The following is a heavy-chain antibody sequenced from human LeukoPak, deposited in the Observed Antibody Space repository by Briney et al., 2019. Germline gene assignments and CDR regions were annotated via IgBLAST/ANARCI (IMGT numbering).Heavy chain of an antibody. V-gene: IGHV3-23*01. D-gene: IGHD6-19*01. CDR1: GFAFSSQA. Sequence: SGGSLRLSCAASGFAFSSQAMGWVRQAPGKGLEWVSVISDSGSITYYADSVKGRFTISRDNSKNTLFLQMNSLRAEDTAVYYCAKDARRTSGWYLFDYWGQGTLVTVSS. CDR2: ISDSGSIT. J-gene: IGHJ4*02. CDR3: AKDARRTSGWYLFDY.